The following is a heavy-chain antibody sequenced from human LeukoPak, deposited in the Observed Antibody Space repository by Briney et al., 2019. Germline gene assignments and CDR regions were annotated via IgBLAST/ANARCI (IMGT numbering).Heavy chain of an antibody. CDR2: IIPIFGTA. CDR1: GGTFSSYA. CDR3: ARDLAVADIYYYYYGMDV. V-gene: IGHV1-69*13. J-gene: IGHJ6*02. Sequence: GASVKVSCKASGGTFSSYAISWVRQATGQGLEWMGGIIPIFGTANYAQKFQGRVTITADGSTSTAYMELSSLRFEDTAVYYCARDLAVADIYYYYYGMDVWGQGTTVTVSS. D-gene: IGHD6-19*01.